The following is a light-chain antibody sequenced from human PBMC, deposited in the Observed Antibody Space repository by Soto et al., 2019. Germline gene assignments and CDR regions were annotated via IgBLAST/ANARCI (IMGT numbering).Light chain of an antibody. V-gene: IGKV3-20*01. J-gene: IGKJ1*01. CDR3: QQYGSSPRAWT. CDR2: GAS. CDR1: QSVSSTY. Sequence: EIVLTQSPGTLSLSPGERATLSCRASQSVSSTYLAWYQQRPGQAPRLPIYGASSRLTGIPDRFSGSGSGADFTLTISRLEPEDFAVYYCQQYGSSPRAWTFGQGTKVEIK.